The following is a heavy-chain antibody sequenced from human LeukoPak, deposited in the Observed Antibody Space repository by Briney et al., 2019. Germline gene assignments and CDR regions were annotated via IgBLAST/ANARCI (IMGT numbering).Heavy chain of an antibody. Sequence: ASVKVSCKASGYTFTGYYMHWVRQAPGQGLEWMGWINPNSGGTNYAQKFQGRVTMTRDTSISTAYMELSRLRSDDTAVYYCARSVWAVRGVTPFDYWGQGTLVTVSS. D-gene: IGHD3-10*01. V-gene: IGHV1-2*02. J-gene: IGHJ4*02. CDR2: INPNSGGT. CDR3: ARSVWAVRGVTPFDY. CDR1: GYTFTGYY.